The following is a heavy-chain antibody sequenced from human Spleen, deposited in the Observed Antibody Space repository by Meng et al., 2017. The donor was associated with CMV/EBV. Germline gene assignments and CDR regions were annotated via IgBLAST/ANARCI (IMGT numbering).Heavy chain of an antibody. J-gene: IGHJ5*02. Sequence: SETLSLTCTVSGDSISSSNYYWGWIRQPPGKGLEWIGSIYYSGSTYCNPSLKSRVTISVDTSKNQFSLKLSSVAAADTAVYYCARSVKGYSSSCFDPWGQGTLVTVSS. CDR2: IYYSGST. D-gene: IGHD6-13*01. CDR1: GDSISSSNYY. CDR3: ARSVKGYSSSCFDP. V-gene: IGHV4-39*01.